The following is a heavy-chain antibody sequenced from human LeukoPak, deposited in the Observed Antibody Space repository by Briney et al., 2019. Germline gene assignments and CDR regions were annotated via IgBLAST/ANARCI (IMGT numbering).Heavy chain of an antibody. CDR3: ARRYYDFWSGYYLDI. J-gene: IGHJ3*02. D-gene: IGHD3-3*01. CDR1: GGSISSYY. Sequence: PSETLSLTCTVSGGSISSYYWSWIRQPPGKGLEWIGYIYYSGSTNYNPSLKSRVTISVDTSKNQFSLKLSSVTAADTAVYYCARRYYDFWSGYYLDIRGQGTMVTVSS. V-gene: IGHV4-59*01. CDR2: IYYSGST.